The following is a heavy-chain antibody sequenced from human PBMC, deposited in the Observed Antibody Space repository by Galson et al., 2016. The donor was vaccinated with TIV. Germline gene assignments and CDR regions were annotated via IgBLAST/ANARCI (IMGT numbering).Heavy chain of an antibody. CDR3: VRHRRMGTRVYSFDV. CDR2: VYTTGST. D-gene: IGHD5-24*01. Sequence: ETLSLTCVVSGSSISSGFWWSWIRQPPGRRLEWIGNVYTTGSTNYNPSLKSRVTISVDTSTNQFSLTLNSVTAAATAVYYCVRHRRMGTRVYSFDVWGQGTKVAVSS. CDR1: GSSISSGFW. J-gene: IGHJ3*01. V-gene: IGHV4-38-2*01.